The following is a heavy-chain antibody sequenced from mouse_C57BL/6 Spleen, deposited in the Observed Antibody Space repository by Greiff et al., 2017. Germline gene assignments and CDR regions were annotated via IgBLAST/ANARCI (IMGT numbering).Heavy chain of an antibody. Sequence: DAGGGLVQPKGSLKLSCAASGFSFNTYAMNWVRQAPGKGLEWVARIRSKSNNYATYYADSVKDRFTISRDDSESMLYLQMNNLKTEDTAMYYCVRHTDYYSSSYAYFDGWGTGTTVTVAS. CDR2: IRSKSNNYAT. V-gene: IGHV10-1*01. J-gene: IGHJ1*03. CDR1: GFSFNTYA. D-gene: IGHD1-1*01. CDR3: VRHTDYYSSSYAYFDG.